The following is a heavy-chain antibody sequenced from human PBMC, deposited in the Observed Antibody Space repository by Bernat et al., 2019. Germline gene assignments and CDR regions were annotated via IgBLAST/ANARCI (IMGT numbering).Heavy chain of an antibody. CDR2: IWYDGSNK. J-gene: IGHJ5*02. D-gene: IGHD1-26*01. Sequence: QVQLVESGGGVVQPGRSLRLSCAASGFTFSSYGMHWVRQAPGKGLEWVAVIWYDGSNKYYADSVKGRFTISRDNSKNTLYLQMNSLRAEDTAVYYCARDRASDNWFDPWGQGTLVIVSS. CDR3: ARDRASDNWFDP. V-gene: IGHV3-33*01. CDR1: GFTFSSYG.